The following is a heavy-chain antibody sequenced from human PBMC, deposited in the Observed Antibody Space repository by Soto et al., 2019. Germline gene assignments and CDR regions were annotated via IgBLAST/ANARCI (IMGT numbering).Heavy chain of an antibody. CDR3: ARDYGKLNP. D-gene: IGHD2-15*01. V-gene: IGHV3-7*01. J-gene: IGHJ5*02. Sequence: LDSLKGRFTISRDNAKNSLYLQMNSLRAEDTAVYYCARDYGKLNPWGQGTLVTVSS.